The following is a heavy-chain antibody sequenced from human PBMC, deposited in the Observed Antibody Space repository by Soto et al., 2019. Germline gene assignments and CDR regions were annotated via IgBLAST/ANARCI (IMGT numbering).Heavy chain of an antibody. CDR2: IWYDGSNK. CDR1: GFTFSSYG. J-gene: IGHJ4*02. Sequence: GGSLRLSCAASGFTFSSYGMHWVRQAPGKGLEWVAVIWYDGSNKYYADSVKGRFTISRDNSKNTLYLQMNSLRAEDTAVYYCAREGLDTAMALDYWGQGTLVTVSS. CDR3: AREGLDTAMALDY. D-gene: IGHD5-18*01. V-gene: IGHV3-33*01.